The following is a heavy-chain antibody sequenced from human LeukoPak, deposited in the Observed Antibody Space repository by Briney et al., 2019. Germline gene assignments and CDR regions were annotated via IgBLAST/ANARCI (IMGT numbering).Heavy chain of an antibody. V-gene: IGHV3-21*01. CDR1: GFTFSSYS. CDR2: ISSSSSYI. Sequence: GGSLRLSCAASGFTFSSYSMNWVRQAPGKGLEWVSSISSSSSYIYYADSVKGRFTFSRDNAKNSLYLQMNSLRAEDTAVYYCARGPRDYFDYWGQGTLVTVSS. J-gene: IGHJ4*02. CDR3: ARGPRDYFDY.